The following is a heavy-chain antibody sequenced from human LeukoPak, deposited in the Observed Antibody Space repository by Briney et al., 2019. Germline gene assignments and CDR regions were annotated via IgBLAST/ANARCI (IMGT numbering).Heavy chain of an antibody. CDR1: GGSISSYY. Sequence: SETLSLTCTVSGGSISSYYWSWIRQPPGKGLEWIGYMYYSGSTSYNPSLKSRVTISVDTSKNQFSLKLSSVTAADTAVYYCAKPMVRGVIYAFDIWGQGTMVTVSS. CDR2: MYYSGST. J-gene: IGHJ3*02. D-gene: IGHD3-10*01. CDR3: AKPMVRGVIYAFDI. V-gene: IGHV4-59*01.